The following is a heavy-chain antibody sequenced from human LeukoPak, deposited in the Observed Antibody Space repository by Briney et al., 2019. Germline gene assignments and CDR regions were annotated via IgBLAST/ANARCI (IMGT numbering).Heavy chain of an antibody. V-gene: IGHV3-53*01. CDR1: GFTVSSNY. J-gene: IGHJ4*02. D-gene: IGHD3-10*01. Sequence: GGSLRLSCAASGFTVSSNYMNWVRQPPGKGLEWVSVIYSGGGTYYADSVTGRFTISRDNSMNTLYLQMDSLRAEDTAVYYCASSVFSGSPTKSFDYWGRGTLVTVSS. CDR3: ASSVFSGSPTKSFDY. CDR2: IYSGGGT.